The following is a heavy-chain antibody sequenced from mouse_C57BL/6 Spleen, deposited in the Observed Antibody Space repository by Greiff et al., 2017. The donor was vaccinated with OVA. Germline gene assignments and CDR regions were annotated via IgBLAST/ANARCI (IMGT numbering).Heavy chain of an antibody. CDR3: ARIDDYDVPLDY. CDR1: GYTFTSYW. D-gene: IGHD2-4*01. Sequence: QVQLQQPGAELVRPGSSVKLSCKASGYTFTSYWMHWVKQRPIQGLEWIGNIDPSDSETHYNQKFKDKATLTVDKSSSTAYMQLRSLTSEDSAVVYYARIDDYDVPLDYWGQGTTLTVSS. CDR2: IDPSDSET. J-gene: IGHJ2*01. V-gene: IGHV1-52*01.